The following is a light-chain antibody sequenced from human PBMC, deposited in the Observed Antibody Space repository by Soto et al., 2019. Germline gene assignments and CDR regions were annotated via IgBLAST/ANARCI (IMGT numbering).Light chain of an antibody. J-gene: IGLJ1*01. CDR2: EVT. CDR3: SSFTSRFTFV. V-gene: IGLV2-14*01. CDR1: RSDVGAYNY. Sequence: QSALTQPASVSGSPGQSIAISCTGTRSDVGAYNYVSWYQQHPGKAPKLMISEVTNRPSGVSDRFSGSKSGYTASLTISGLQAEDEADYYCSSFTSRFTFVFGTGTKVTVL.